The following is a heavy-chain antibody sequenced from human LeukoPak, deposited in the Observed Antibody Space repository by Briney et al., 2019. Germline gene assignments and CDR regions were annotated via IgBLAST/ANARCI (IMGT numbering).Heavy chain of an antibody. Sequence: PGGSLRLSCAASGFTLSSYWMHWVRQAPGKGMVWVSRINSDGSSTNYADSVKGRFTISRDNAKNTLYLQMNSLRAEDTAVYYCTSWGLGGSWGQGTLVTVSS. J-gene: IGHJ5*02. D-gene: IGHD3-10*01. V-gene: IGHV3-74*01. CDR1: GFTLSSYW. CDR3: TSWGLGGS. CDR2: INSDGSST.